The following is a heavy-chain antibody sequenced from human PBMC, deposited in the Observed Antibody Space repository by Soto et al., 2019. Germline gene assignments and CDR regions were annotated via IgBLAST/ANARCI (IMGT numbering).Heavy chain of an antibody. CDR1: GFTFSSYW. J-gene: IGHJ6*03. Sequence: EVQLVESGGGLVQPGGSLRLSCAASGFTFSSYWMHWVRQAPGKGLVWVSRINSDGSSTSYADSVKGRFTISRDNAKNTLYLQMNGLRSEDTAVYYCASANSYYDFCSGLVRDYYYYYMDVWGKGTTVTVSS. V-gene: IGHV3-74*01. D-gene: IGHD3-3*01. CDR3: ASANSYYDFCSGLVRDYYYYYMDV. CDR2: INSDGSST.